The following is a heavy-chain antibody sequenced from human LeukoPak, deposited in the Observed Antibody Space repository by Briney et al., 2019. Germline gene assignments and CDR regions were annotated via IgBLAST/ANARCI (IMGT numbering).Heavy chain of an antibody. V-gene: IGHV4-4*07. D-gene: IGHD6-19*01. J-gene: IGHJ3*02. CDR1: GGSVSSYY. CDR2: VYTSGTT. Sequence: PSETLSLTCTVSGGSVSSYYWSWIRQPAGKGLEWIGRVYTSGTTNYNPSLKSRVTVSVDTSKNQFSLTMRSVTAADTAMYYCASSGSGWSTRKDALEIWGQGTTVTVSS. CDR3: ASSGSGWSTRKDALEI.